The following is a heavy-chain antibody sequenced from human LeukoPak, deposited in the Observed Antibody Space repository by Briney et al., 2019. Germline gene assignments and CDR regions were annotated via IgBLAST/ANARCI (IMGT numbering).Heavy chain of an antibody. CDR3: ARAEYYYDSSGYPIDY. CDR1: GFTFSSYW. CDR2: IKQDGSEK. J-gene: IGHJ4*02. Sequence: GGSLRLSCAASGFTFSSYWISWARQAPGKGLEWVANIKQDGSEKYYVDSVKGRFTISRDNAKNSLYLQMNSLRAEDTAVYYCARAEYYYDSSGYPIDYWGQGTLVTVSS. D-gene: IGHD3-22*01. V-gene: IGHV3-7*01.